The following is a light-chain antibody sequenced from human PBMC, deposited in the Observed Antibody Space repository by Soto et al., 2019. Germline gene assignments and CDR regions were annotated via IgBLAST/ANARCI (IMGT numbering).Light chain of an antibody. J-gene: IGKJ2*01. CDR3: QQYYSAPYT. CDR1: QSILSSSNTKNY. CDR2: WAS. V-gene: IGKV4-1*01. Sequence: DIVMAQSPDSLAVSLGEGATINCKSSQSILSSSNTKNYVAWYQQKPGQPPKLLIYWASARESGVPDRFSGSGSGTDFTLTISSLQAEDVAVYYCQQYYSAPYTFGQGTKLEIK.